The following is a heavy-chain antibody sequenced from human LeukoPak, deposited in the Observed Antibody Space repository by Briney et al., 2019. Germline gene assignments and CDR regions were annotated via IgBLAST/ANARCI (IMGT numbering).Heavy chain of an antibody. CDR3: AKGNTITPDY. V-gene: IGHV3-23*01. D-gene: IGHD1-14*01. J-gene: IGHJ4*02. CDR1: GFTFSNYP. CDR2: ITSDSSRT. Sequence: GGSLRLSCAASGFTFSNYPMKWVRQAPGKGLEWVSAITSDSSRTYNADSVKGRFTISRDNSKNTLYLQMNSLRADDTAIYYCAKGNTITPDYWGQGTLVTVSS.